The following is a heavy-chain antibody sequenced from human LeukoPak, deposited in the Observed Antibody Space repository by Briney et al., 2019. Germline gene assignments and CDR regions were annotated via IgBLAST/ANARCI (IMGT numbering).Heavy chain of an antibody. J-gene: IGHJ4*02. CDR2: IYYSGST. V-gene: IGHV4-59*01. Sequence: PSETLSLTCSVSGDSISIYYWNWIRQPPGKGLEWIGYIYYSGSTNYNPSLKSRVTISVDTSKNQFSLKLSSVTAADTAVYYCARFSSSWNLDYWGQGTLVTVSS. CDR3: ARFSSSWNLDY. CDR1: GDSISIYY. D-gene: IGHD6-13*01.